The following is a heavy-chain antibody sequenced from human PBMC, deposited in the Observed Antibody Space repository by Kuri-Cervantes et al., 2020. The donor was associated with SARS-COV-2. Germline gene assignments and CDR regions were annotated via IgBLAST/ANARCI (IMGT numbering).Heavy chain of an antibody. Sequence: ASVKVSCKSSGYSFTNYGINWVRQAPGQGLEWMGWISAYNGNTNYAQNLQGRVTMTTDTSTNTAYMELRSLRSDDTAVYYCARDQERRGYSYGYSISSWGQGTLVTVSS. D-gene: IGHD5-18*01. V-gene: IGHV1-18*04. CDR3: ARDQERRGYSYGYSISS. CDR1: GYSFTNYG. J-gene: IGHJ4*02. CDR2: ISAYNGNT.